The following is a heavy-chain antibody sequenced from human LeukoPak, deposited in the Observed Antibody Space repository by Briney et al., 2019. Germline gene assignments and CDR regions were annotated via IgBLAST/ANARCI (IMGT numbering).Heavy chain of an antibody. CDR1: GGSISTNY. CDR2: IYYSGRT. J-gene: IGHJ4*02. Sequence: SETLSLTCTVFGGSISTNYWSWIRQPPGKGLEWIGYIYYSGRTNYNPSLKSRVTISIDTSKNQFSLKLSSVTAADTAVYYCARDPKDFYDTSNYLYFDYWGRGTLVTVSS. V-gene: IGHV4-59*01. D-gene: IGHD3-22*01. CDR3: ARDPKDFYDTSNYLYFDY.